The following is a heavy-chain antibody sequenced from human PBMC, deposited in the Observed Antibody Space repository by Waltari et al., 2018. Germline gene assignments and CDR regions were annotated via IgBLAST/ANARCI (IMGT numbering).Heavy chain of an antibody. CDR3: AKDYGATLRGWFDP. CDR2: INHSGST. CDR1: VGSFSRYY. D-gene: IGHD4-17*01. J-gene: IGHJ5*02. V-gene: IGHV4-34*01. Sequence: QVQLQQWGAGLWKPSETLSPTCARYVGSFSRYYWSGVRQPPGKGLEWIGEINHSGSTKYNPSLKSRVTISVDTSKNQFSLMLNSVTAADTAVYYCAKDYGATLRGWFDPWGQGNLVIVSS.